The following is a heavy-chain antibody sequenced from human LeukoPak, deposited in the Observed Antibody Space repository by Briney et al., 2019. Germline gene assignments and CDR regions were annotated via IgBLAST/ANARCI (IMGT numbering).Heavy chain of an antibody. CDR1: GGSISSGDYY. V-gene: IGHV4-30-4*01. D-gene: IGHD2-15*01. Sequence: ASQTLSLTCTVSGGSISSGDYYWTWIRQPPGKGLEWIGYIYYSGSTYYNPSLKSRLTISLDTSKNQFSLRLSSVTAADTAVYYCARYYCSAANCPGIDYWGQGTLVTVSS. J-gene: IGHJ4*02. CDR3: ARYYCSAANCPGIDY. CDR2: IYYSGST.